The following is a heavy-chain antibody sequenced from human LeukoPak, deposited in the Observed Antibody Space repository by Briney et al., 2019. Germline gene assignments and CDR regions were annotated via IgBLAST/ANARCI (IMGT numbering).Heavy chain of an antibody. CDR1: GFTFSSYS. J-gene: IGHJ4*02. CDR2: ISGSGGST. D-gene: IGHD3-22*01. V-gene: IGHV3-23*01. CDR3: AKDQSPIYDSSGYYVWVY. Sequence: PGGSLRLSCAASGFTFSSYSMNWVRQAPGKGLEWVSAISGSGGSTYYADSVKGRFTISRDNSKNTLYLQMNSLRAEDTAVYYCAKDQSPIYDSSGYYVWVYWGQGTLVTVSS.